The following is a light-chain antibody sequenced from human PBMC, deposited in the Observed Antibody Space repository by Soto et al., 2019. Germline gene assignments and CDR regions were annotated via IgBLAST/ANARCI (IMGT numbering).Light chain of an antibody. CDR1: QTVYNN. V-gene: IGKV3-15*01. CDR2: GAS. CDR3: QLYSNWPLT. J-gene: IGKJ4*01. Sequence: EIVMTQSPATLSVSPGERATLSCRASQTVYNNLAWYQQKPGQPPRLLIYGASARATGIPARFSGSGSGTEFTLTISSLQSEDFAVYCCQLYSNWPLTFGGGTKVEIK.